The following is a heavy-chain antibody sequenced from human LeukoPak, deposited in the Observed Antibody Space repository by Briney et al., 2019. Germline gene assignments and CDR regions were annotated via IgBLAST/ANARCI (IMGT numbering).Heavy chain of an antibody. CDR3: ARVVGWFGALSLDY. Sequence: SETLSLTCSGSGVSIGSDYWSWIRQLAGKGLEWIGRIYTTGSANYNHSVESRVTMSVDMSKNQFSLKLSSVTAADTAVYYCARVVGWFGALSLDYWGQGTLVTVSS. J-gene: IGHJ4*02. V-gene: IGHV4-4*07. CDR2: IYTTGSA. D-gene: IGHD3-10*01. CDR1: GVSIGSDY.